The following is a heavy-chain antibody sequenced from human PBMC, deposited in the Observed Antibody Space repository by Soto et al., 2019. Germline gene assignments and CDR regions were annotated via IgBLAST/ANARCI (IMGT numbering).Heavy chain of an antibody. V-gene: IGHV4-39*01. CDR3: ARHALANYFDN. CDR1: GDSIISSTYY. J-gene: IGHJ4*02. CDR2: IYYSGGS. Sequence: PSETLSLTCSVSGDSIISSTYYWGWIRQPPGKGLEWLGSIYYSGGSSYNPSLKSRVTISVDTSKNQFSLKLGSVTAADTAVYYCARHALANYFDNWARGTLVTVSS.